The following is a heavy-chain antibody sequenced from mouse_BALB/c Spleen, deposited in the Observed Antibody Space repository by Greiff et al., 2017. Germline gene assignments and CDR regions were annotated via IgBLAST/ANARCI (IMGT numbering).Heavy chain of an antibody. J-gene: IGHJ3*01. CDR2: ISSGGSYT. CDR3: ARDSGSSYAY. V-gene: IGHV5-9-4*01. CDR1: GFTFSSYA. D-gene: IGHD1-1*01. Sequence: VQLKESGGGLVKPGGSLKLSCAASGFTFSSYAMSWVRQSPEKRLEWVAEISSGGSYTYYPDTVTGRFTISRDNAKNTLYLEMSSLRSEDTAMYYCARDSGSSYAYWGQGTLVTVSA.